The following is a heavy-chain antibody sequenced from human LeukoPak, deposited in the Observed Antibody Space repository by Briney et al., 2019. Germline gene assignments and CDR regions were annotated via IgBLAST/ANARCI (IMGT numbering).Heavy chain of an antibody. Sequence: SESLSLTCSVSGGSISSYYWSWIRQPAGKGLEWIGRFYSSGSTNYNSSLKSRVTLSVDTSKNQFTLKLTSVTAADTAMYYCARDSFDYGSGSPLDYWGQGTLVTVSS. CDR1: GGSISSYY. D-gene: IGHD3-10*01. CDR2: FYSSGST. J-gene: IGHJ4*02. CDR3: ARDSFDYGSGSPLDY. V-gene: IGHV4-4*07.